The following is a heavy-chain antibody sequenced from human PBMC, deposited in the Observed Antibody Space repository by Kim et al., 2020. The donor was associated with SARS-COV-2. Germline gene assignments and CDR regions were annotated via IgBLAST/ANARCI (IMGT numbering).Heavy chain of an antibody. CDR2: INHSGST. CDR1: GGSFSGYY. V-gene: IGHV4-34*01. D-gene: IGHD3-10*01. Sequence: SETLSLTCAVYGGSFSGYYWSWIRQPPGKGLEWIGEINHSGSTNYNPSLKSRVTISVDTSKNQFSLKLSSVTAADTAVYYCARVVRGVEPFDYWGQGTLVTVSS. CDR3: ARVVRGVEPFDY. J-gene: IGHJ4*02.